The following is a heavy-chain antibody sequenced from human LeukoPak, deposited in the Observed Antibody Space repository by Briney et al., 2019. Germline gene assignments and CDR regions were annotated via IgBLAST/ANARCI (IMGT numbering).Heavy chain of an antibody. J-gene: IGHJ6*02. CDR2: ISSSSYI. D-gene: IGHD3-10*01. V-gene: IGHV3-21*01. CDR3: ARDPGYYYGSGSYYPDYYYYGMDV. Sequence: PGGSLRLSCAASGFTFSSYSMNWVRQAPGKGLEWVSSISSSSYIYYADSVKGRFTISRDNAKNSLYLQMNSLRAEDTAVYYCARDPGYYYGSGSYYPDYYYYGMDVWGQGTTVTVSS. CDR1: GFTFSSYS.